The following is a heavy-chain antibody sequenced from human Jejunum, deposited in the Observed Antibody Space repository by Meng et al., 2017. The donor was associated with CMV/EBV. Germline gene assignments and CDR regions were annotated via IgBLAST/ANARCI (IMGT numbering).Heavy chain of an antibody. CDR3: ARDLSRGISYETGS. Sequence: GVIVSDQHMDWVRQAPGKGLEWVGRIRNRAESYTIDYAASVRGRFIISRDDSKNSLYLQMSNLETEDTAVYYCARDLSRGISYETGSWGQGTLVTVSS. V-gene: IGHV3-72*01. CDR2: IRNRAESYTI. J-gene: IGHJ5*02. CDR1: GVIVSDQH. D-gene: IGHD3-16*01.